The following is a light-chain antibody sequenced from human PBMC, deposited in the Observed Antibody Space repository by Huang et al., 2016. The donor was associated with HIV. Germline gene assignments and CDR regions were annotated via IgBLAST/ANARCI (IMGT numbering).Light chain of an antibody. CDR3: QQRNSWPPIFT. V-gene: IGKV3-11*01. Sequence: EIVLTQSPATLSLSPGERATLSCRASQSVSSYLAWDQQKPGQAPRLLIYEASKRATGIPARFRGSGSGTDFTLTISSLEPEDFAVYFCQQRNSWPPIFTFGPGTKVDIK. J-gene: IGKJ3*01. CDR1: QSVSSY. CDR2: EAS.